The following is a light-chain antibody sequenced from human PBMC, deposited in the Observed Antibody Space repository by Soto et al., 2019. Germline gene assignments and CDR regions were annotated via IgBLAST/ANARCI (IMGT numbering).Light chain of an antibody. CDR3: QQYYSTPPYT. V-gene: IGKV4-1*01. J-gene: IGKJ2*01. CDR2: WAS. CDR1: QSVLYSSNNKNY. Sequence: DIVMTQSPDSLAVSLGERATINCKSSQSVLYSSNNKNYLAWYQQKSGQPPKLLIYWASTRESWVPDRFSGSGSGTDFTLTISSLQAEDVAVYYCQQYYSTPPYTFGQGTKLGIK.